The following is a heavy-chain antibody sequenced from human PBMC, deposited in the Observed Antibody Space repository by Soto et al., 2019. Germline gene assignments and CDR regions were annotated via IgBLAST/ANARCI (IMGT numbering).Heavy chain of an antibody. CDR2: IYHSGST. Sequence: QVQLQESGPGLVKPSGTLSLTCAVSGGSISSSNWWSWVRQPPGKGLEWIGEIYHSGSTNYNPSLKSRVTISEDKSKIQFTLKLSSVTAADTAVYYCARVLGNDAFDIWGQGTMVTVSS. D-gene: IGHD3-3*02. J-gene: IGHJ3*02. CDR1: GGSISSSNW. V-gene: IGHV4-4*02. CDR3: ARVLGNDAFDI.